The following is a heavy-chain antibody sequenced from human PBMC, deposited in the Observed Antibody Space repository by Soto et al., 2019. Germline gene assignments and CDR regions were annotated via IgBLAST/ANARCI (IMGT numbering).Heavy chain of an antibody. CDR1: GYTFTSYY. Sequence: ASVKVSCKASGYTFTSYYMHWVRQAPGQGLEWMGIINPSGGSTSYAQKFQGRVTMTRDTSTSTVYMELSSLRSEDTAVYYCGRDGPTVTTIAHWGQGTLVTVSS. V-gene: IGHV1-46*03. CDR3: GRDGPTVTTIAH. D-gene: IGHD4-17*01. CDR2: INPSGGST. J-gene: IGHJ4*02.